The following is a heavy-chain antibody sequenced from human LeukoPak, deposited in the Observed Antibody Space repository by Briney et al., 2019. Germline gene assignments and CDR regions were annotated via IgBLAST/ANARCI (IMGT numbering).Heavy chain of an antibody. CDR3: ARGPYDGTFYFDS. CDR1: GGTFGSYG. Sequence: SVKVSCKISGGTFGSYGISWVRQAPGQGLEWMGRTIPIRGMTNYAQKLQGRVTITADTSTSTAYMELSSLTSEDTAVYFCARGPYDGTFYFDSWGQGTLVIVSS. CDR2: TIPIRGMT. J-gene: IGHJ4*02. V-gene: IGHV1-69*04. D-gene: IGHD3-3*01.